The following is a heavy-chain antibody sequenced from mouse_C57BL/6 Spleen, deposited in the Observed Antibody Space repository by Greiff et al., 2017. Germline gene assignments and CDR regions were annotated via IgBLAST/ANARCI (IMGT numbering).Heavy chain of an antibody. D-gene: IGHD1-1*01. CDR1: GFTFTDYY. Sequence: VQLQQSGAELVRPGASVKLSCTASGFTFTDYYMHWVKQRPEQGLEWIGWIDPENGDTKYASKFQGKATITADPSSNTAYLQLSSLTSEDTAVYYCTSIATVVATDAYWGQGTLVTVSA. V-gene: IGHV14-4*01. J-gene: IGHJ3*01. CDR3: TSIATVVATDAY. CDR2: IDPENGDT.